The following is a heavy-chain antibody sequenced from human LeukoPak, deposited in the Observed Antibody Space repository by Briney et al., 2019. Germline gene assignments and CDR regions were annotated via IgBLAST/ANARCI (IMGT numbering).Heavy chain of an antibody. J-gene: IGHJ6*03. D-gene: IGHD6-13*01. CDR3: AKGDDSSWHYYFHMDV. CDR1: GFTFSENH. CDR2: ITTSGKIL. V-gene: IGHV3-11*04. Sequence: PGGSLRLSCAASGFTFSENHMSWIRQAPGKGLECLAYITTSGKILTYGDSVKGRFTISRDNAKNSLYLQMSSLRADDTAVYYCAKGDDSSWHYYFHMDVWGKGTPVTISS.